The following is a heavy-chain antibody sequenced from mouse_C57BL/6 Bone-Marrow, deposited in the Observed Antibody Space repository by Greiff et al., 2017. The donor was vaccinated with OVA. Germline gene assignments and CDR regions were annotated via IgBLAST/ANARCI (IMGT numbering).Heavy chain of an antibody. CDR2: ISNGGGST. J-gene: IGHJ3*01. Sequence: DVMLVESGGGLVQPGGSLKLSCAASGFTFSDYYMYWVRQTPEKRLEWVAYISNGGGSTYYPDTVKGRFTISRDNAKNTLYLQMSRLKSEDTAMYYCARPYYSNFGAYWGQGTLVTVSA. CDR3: ARPYYSNFGAY. CDR1: GFTFSDYY. D-gene: IGHD2-5*01. V-gene: IGHV5-12*01.